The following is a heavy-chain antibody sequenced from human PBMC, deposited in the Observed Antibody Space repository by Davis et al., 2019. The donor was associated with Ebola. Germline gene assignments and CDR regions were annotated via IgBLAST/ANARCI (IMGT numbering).Heavy chain of an antibody. J-gene: IGHJ4*02. Sequence: SCKASGGTFSSYAMHWVRQAPGKGLEWVAVISYDGSNKYYADSVKGRFTISRDNSKNTLYLQMNSLRAEDTAVYYCARDRVAVAGMYWGQGTLVTVSS. CDR3: ARDRVAVAGMY. V-gene: IGHV3-30-3*01. D-gene: IGHD6-19*01. CDR2: ISYDGSNK. CDR1: GGTFSSYA.